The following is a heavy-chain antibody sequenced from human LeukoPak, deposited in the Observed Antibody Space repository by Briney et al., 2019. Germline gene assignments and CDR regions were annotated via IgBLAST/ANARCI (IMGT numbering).Heavy chain of an antibody. D-gene: IGHD5-24*01. J-gene: IGHJ4*02. CDR2: INPSGGST. V-gene: IGHV1-46*01. CDR1: GYTFTSDY. CDR3: ARDGLGGDGYPLY. Sequence: ASVKVSCKASGYTFTSDYMHWVRQAPGQGLEWMGIINPSGGSTSYARKFQGRVTMTRDTSTSTVYMELSSLRSEDTAVYYCARDGLGGDGYPLYWGQGTLVTVSS.